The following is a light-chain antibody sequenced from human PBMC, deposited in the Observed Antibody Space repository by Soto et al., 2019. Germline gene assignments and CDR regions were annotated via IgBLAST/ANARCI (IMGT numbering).Light chain of an antibody. J-gene: IGKJ5*01. V-gene: IGKV3-11*01. Sequence: EIVLTQSPATLSLSPGERATLSCRASQSVSSYLAWYQQKPGQAPRLLIYDASNWATGIPARFSGSGSGIDFTITISSLEPEDFAVYYCQQRSNWPLTFGQGTRLEI. CDR2: DAS. CDR1: QSVSSY. CDR3: QQRSNWPLT.